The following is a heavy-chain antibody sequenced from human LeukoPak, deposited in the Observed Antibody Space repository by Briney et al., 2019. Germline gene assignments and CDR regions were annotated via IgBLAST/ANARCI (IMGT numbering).Heavy chain of an antibody. CDR3: AGVGKPYTLDV. CDR1: GFSFSTYW. Sequence: PGGSLRLSCAVSGFSFSTYWMTWVRQAPGKGLEWVANIMPDDSETYYVDSVRGRFTVSRDNAKKSLYLQMNSLRAEDTALYYCAGVGKPYTLDVWGQGTTVTVSS. J-gene: IGHJ6*02. V-gene: IGHV3-7*05. D-gene: IGHD4-11*01. CDR2: IMPDDSET.